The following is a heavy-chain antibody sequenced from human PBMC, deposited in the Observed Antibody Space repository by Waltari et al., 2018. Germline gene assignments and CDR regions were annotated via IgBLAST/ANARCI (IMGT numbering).Heavy chain of an antibody. Sequence: QVQLVQSGAEVKKPLAPVKVSCKASGYTFTRYDINWVRQATGQGIEWMGWMNPNSGNTGYAKKFQGRITMTRNTSISTAHMELSGLTSEDTAVYYCARGIASAGRPAGHYYYYMDVWGKGTTVTVSS. CDR2: MNPNSGNT. J-gene: IGHJ6*03. CDR1: GYTFTRYD. CDR3: ARGIASAGRPAGHYYYYMDV. V-gene: IGHV1-8*01. D-gene: IGHD6-13*01.